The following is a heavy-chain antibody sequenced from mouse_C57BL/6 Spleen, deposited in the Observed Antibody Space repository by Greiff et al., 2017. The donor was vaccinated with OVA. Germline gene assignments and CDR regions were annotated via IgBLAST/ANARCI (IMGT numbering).Heavy chain of an antibody. Sequence: EVKLVESGPGLVKPSQSLSLTCSVTGYSITSGYYWNWIRQFPGNKLEWMGYISYDGSNNYNPSLKNRISITRDTSKNQFFLKLNSVTTEDTATYYCAREGSGPYFDYWGQGTTLTVSS. D-gene: IGHD3-2*02. V-gene: IGHV3-6*01. CDR2: ISYDGSN. J-gene: IGHJ2*01. CDR1: GYSITSGYY. CDR3: AREGSGPYFDY.